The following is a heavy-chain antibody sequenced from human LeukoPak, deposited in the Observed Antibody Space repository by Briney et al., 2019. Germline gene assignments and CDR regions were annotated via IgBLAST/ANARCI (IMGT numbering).Heavy chain of an antibody. Sequence: SETLSLTCIVSGGSISSYYWSWIRQPPGKGLEWIGYVYYSGSTNYNPSLKSRVTISVDTSNNQFSLKLSSVTAADTAVYYCARAGSGYYPFDYWGQGTLVTVSS. D-gene: IGHD3-22*01. CDR2: VYYSGST. CDR1: GGSISSYY. CDR3: ARAGSGYYPFDY. J-gene: IGHJ4*02. V-gene: IGHV4-59*01.